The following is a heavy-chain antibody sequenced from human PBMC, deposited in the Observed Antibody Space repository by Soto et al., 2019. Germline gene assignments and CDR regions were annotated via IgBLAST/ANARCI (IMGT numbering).Heavy chain of an antibody. CDR1: GYIFTSYG. CDR2: VSAYSGDT. CDR3: ARSSGGVFGIIIECSNWLAP. D-gene: IGHD3-16*02. J-gene: IGHJ5*02. V-gene: IGHV1-18*01. Sequence: ASVKVSCKASGYIFTSYGLSWVRQAPGQGLEWIGLVSAYSGDTKYAQKFQGRVTMTTETSTSTVYMELRSLRSEDTAVYYCARSSGGVFGIIIECSNWLAPWGQGSLVTVSS.